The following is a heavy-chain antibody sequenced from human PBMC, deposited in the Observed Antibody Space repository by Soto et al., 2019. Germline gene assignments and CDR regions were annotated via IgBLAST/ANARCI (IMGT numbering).Heavy chain of an antibody. Sequence: SETLSLTCTVSGGSISSSAYYWSWIRQHPGKGLEWIGYIYYDGTTYHNPSLKSRVNMSVETSKNQFSLKLNSVTAADTAVYYCARVGLNGNPLSNFDYWGQGTPVTVSS. V-gene: IGHV4-31*03. CDR3: ARVGLNGNPLSNFDY. D-gene: IGHD2-8*01. CDR1: GGSISSSAYY. J-gene: IGHJ4*02. CDR2: IYYDGTT.